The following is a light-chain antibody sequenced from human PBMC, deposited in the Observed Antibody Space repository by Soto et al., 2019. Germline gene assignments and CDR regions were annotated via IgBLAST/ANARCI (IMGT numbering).Light chain of an antibody. CDR1: TSNIGNNY. Sequence: QSVLTQPPSVSAAPGQKVTISCSGSTSNIGNNYVSWYQQLPGTAPKLLIYDNNRRPSGIPDRFSGSKSGTSATLGITGLQTGDEADYYCGAWYSSLYVVVFGGGTKLTVL. CDR3: GAWYSSLYVVV. V-gene: IGLV1-51*01. CDR2: DNN. J-gene: IGLJ2*01.